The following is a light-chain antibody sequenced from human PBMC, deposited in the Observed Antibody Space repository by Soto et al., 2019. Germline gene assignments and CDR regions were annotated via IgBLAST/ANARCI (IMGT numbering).Light chain of an antibody. CDR3: QHYNSYSEA. CDR1: QSVSNY. V-gene: IGKV1-16*01. Sequence: DIQMTQSPSSLSASVGDRVSITWRASQSVSNYLNWYQQKPGKAPKLLIYAASRLQSGVPSRFSGSGSGTEFTLTISSLQPDDFATYYCQHYNSYSEAFGQGTKVDIK. CDR2: AAS. J-gene: IGKJ1*01.